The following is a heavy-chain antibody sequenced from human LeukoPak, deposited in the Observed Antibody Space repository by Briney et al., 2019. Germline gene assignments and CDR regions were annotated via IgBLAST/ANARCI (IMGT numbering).Heavy chain of an antibody. CDR1: GDSVSSNDAA. CDR3: ARDLGGRFDY. Sequence: SQTLSLTRAISGDSVSSNDAACNSITQSPPRGVGWLGRTYYRYKWYHDYAVSVRSRIIINPDTSKPQFSLQLNPVRPEDSPVYSCARDLGGRFDYWGQGTLVTVSS. V-gene: IGHV6-1*01. D-gene: IGHD3-10*01. J-gene: IGHJ4*02. CDR2: TYYRYKWYH.